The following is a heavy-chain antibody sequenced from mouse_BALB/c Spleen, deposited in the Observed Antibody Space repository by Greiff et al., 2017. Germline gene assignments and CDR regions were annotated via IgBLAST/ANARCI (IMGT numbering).Heavy chain of an antibody. V-gene: IGHV5-9*03. D-gene: IGHD1-1*01. CDR3: ASLLRGD. J-gene: IGHJ2*01. CDR1: GFTFSSYT. CDR2: ISSGGGKT. Sequence: EVKLVESGGGLVKPGGSLKLSCAASGFTFSSYTMSWVRQTPEKRLEWVATISSGGGKTYYPDSVRGRFTISRDKSKNNLYLKMSSLRAEDTALYYCASLLRGDWGQGTTLTVSS.